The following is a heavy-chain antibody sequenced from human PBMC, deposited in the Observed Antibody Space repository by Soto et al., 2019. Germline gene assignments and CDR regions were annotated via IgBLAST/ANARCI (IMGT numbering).Heavy chain of an antibody. CDR2: INQSGST. V-gene: IGHV4-34*01. D-gene: IGHD3-10*02. Sequence: PSETLSLTCAVYGESLSAYYWTWIRQPPGKGLEWIGEINQSGSTNYNPSPKSRVTMSADTSKKHFSLKVTSVTAADTAVYYCATGTVYVPFMCPCLDVSGQGTTVTVYS. J-gene: IGHJ6*02. CDR3: ATGTVYVPFMCPCLDV. CDR1: GESLSAYY.